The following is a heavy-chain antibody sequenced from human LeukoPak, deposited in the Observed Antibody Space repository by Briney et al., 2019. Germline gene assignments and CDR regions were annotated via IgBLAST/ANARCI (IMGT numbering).Heavy chain of an antibody. CDR3: ARSVAGSGNYYYYMDV. Sequence: GGSLRLSCAASGFTFSSYSMNWVRQAPGKGLEWVSSITGSSTYIYYADSVKGRFTISRDNARNSLYLQMNSLRAEDTAVYYCARSVAGSGNYYYYMDVWGKGTTVTVSS. V-gene: IGHV3-21*01. CDR1: GFTFSSYS. CDR2: ITGSSTYI. J-gene: IGHJ6*03. D-gene: IGHD3-10*01.